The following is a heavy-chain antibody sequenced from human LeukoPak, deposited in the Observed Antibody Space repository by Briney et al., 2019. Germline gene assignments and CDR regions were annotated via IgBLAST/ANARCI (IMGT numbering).Heavy chain of an antibody. J-gene: IGHJ4*02. CDR1: GFTFISYA. Sequence: GGALRLSCAASGFTFISYAMHWVRQAPGKGLEWVAVISYDGSNKYYADSVKGRFTISRDNNKNTLYLQMNSLRAEDTAVYYCERESAYYSFDYWGQGTLVTVSS. D-gene: IGHD3-16*01. CDR2: ISYDGSNK. CDR3: ERESAYYSFDY. V-gene: IGHV3-30*04.